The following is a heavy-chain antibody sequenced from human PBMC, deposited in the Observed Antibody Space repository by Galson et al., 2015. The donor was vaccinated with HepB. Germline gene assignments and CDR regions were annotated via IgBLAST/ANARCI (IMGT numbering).Heavy chain of an antibody. J-gene: IGHJ6*02. D-gene: IGHD2-8*01. Sequence: SLRLSCAASGFTFSSYGMHWVRRAPGKGLEWVAVIWYDGSNKYYADSVKGRFTISRDNSKNTLYLQMNSLRAEDTAVYYCARDIVLMVYAQSCGMDVWGQGTTVTVSS. CDR3: ARDIVLMVYAQSCGMDV. CDR2: IWYDGSNK. V-gene: IGHV3-33*01. CDR1: GFTFSSYG.